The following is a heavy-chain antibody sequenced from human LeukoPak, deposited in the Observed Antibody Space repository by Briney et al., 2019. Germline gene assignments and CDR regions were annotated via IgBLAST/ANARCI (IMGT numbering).Heavy chain of an antibody. CDR2: ISYSGTYI. CDR1: GFSFNYYS. Sequence: GGSLRLSCAASGFSFNYYSMNWVRQAPGKGLEWVSSISYSGTYIYSGDSVKGRFTISRDNAQNSLYLQMNSLRAEDTAVYYCATYGGNSDYWGQGTLVTVSS. J-gene: IGHJ4*02. V-gene: IGHV3-21*01. CDR3: ATYGGNSDY. D-gene: IGHD4-23*01.